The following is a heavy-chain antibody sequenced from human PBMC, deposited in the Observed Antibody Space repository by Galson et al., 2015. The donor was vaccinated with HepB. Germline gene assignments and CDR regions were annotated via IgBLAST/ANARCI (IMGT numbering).Heavy chain of an antibody. CDR3: ARERNDDDVWGTYRYTRDFDS. CDR2: INPRGGRT. J-gene: IGHJ4*02. D-gene: IGHD3-16*02. CDR1: GYSLTSYY. V-gene: IGHV1-46*01. Sequence: SVKVSCKASGYSLTSYYMHWVRQAPGQGLVWVGMINPRGGRTSYAQTFQGRVTMTRDTYMNTVYVELSSLRSEDTAVYYCARERNDDDVWGTYRYTRDFDSWGQGTLVTVSP.